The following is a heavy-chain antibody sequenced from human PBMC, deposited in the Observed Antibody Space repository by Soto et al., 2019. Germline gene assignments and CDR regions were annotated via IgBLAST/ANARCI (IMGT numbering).Heavy chain of an antibody. Sequence: EVQLLESGGGLVQPGGSLRLSCAASGFTFSSYAMSWVRQAPGKGLEWVSAISGSGGSTYYADSVKGRFTISRDNSKNTLYLQMNILRAEDTAVYYCATSGAFGEFPQYYFDYWGPGTLVTVSS. D-gene: IGHD3-10*01. V-gene: IGHV3-23*01. CDR2: ISGSGGST. J-gene: IGHJ4*02. CDR3: ATSGAFGEFPQYYFDY. CDR1: GFTFSSYA.